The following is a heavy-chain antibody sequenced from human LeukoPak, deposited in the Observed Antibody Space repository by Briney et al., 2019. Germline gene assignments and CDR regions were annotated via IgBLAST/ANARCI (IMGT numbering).Heavy chain of an antibody. CDR2: IYSGGST. CDR1: GFPVISRY. V-gene: IGHV3-66*01. CDR3: ARDWDY. Sequence: PGGSLRLSCAASGFPVISRYMSWVRQAPGKGLEWVSVIYSGGSTYYADSVKGRFTISRDSSKNTVYLQMSSLRAEDTAVYYCARDWDYWGQGTLVTVSS. J-gene: IGHJ4*02.